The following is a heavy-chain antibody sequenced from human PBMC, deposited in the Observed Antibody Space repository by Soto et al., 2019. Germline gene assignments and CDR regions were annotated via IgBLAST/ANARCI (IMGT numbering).Heavy chain of an antibody. Sequence: VQLVQSGAEVKKPGSSLKVSCKASGGTFSSYTISWVRQAPGQGHEWMGRIIPILGIANYAQKFQVRVTINADKSTSTAYKELSRRRYEYTAVYYGARDPGQYCSGGSCYEEVSDYWGQGTLVTVSS. CDR1: GGTFSSYT. J-gene: IGHJ4*02. D-gene: IGHD2-15*01. CDR2: IIPILGIA. CDR3: ARDPGQYCSGGSCYEEVSDY. V-gene: IGHV1-69*08.